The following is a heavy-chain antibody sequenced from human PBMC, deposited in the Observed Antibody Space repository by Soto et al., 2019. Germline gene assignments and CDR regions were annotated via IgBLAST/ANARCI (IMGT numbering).Heavy chain of an antibody. V-gene: IGHV3-23*01. Sequence: GWSLRLSCASSVFTFISSSMSWVRQAPGKGLEWVSSIRASDGSTYYADSVKGRFTISRDNSKDTLYLQLSSLRAEDTAVYYCAKLVSSWGQGTLVTVSS. D-gene: IGHD1-20*01. CDR3: AKLVSS. J-gene: IGHJ5*02. CDR2: IRASDGST. CDR1: VFTFISSS.